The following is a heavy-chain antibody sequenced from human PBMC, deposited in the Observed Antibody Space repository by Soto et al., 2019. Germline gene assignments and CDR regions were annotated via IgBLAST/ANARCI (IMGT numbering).Heavy chain of an antibody. CDR2: MNPNSGNT. V-gene: IGHV1-8*01. D-gene: IGHD2-15*01. CDR3: ARGEVVAANYYMYV. J-gene: IGHJ6*03. Sequence: ASVKISCKASGYTFTSYDINWVRQATGQGLEWMGWMNPNSGNTGYAQKFQGRVTMTRNTSISTAYMELSSLRSEDAAVYYCARGEVVAANYYMYVWGKGTTVTVSS. CDR1: GYTFTSYD.